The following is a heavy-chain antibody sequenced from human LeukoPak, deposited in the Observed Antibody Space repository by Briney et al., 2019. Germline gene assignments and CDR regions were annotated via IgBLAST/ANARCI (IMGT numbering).Heavy chain of an antibody. CDR2: IYYSGST. V-gene: IGHV4-31*02. Sequence: WSXIXQXPXXXXXXXGYIYYSGSTYYNPSLKSRVTISVDTSKNQFSLKLSSVTAADTAVYYCATVPGVGATYFDYWGQGTLVTVSS. J-gene: IGHJ4*02. D-gene: IGHD1-26*01. CDR3: ATVPGVGATYFDY.